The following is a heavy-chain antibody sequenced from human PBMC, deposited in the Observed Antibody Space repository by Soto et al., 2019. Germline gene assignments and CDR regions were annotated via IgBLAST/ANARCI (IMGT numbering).Heavy chain of an antibody. Sequence: GESLKISCKGSGYSFTSYWISWVRQMPGKGLEWMGRIDPSDSYTNYSPSFQGHVTISADKSISTAYLQWSSLKASDTAMYYCAGLAVLEWLLYGPPTYYYYYGMEVWGQGTTVTVSS. J-gene: IGHJ6*02. V-gene: IGHV5-10-1*01. CDR2: IDPSDSYT. D-gene: IGHD3-3*02. CDR3: AGLAVLEWLLYGPPTYYYYYGMEV. CDR1: GYSFTSYW.